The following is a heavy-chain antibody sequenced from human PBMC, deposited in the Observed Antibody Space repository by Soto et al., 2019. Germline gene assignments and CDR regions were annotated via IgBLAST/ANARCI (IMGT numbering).Heavy chain of an antibody. Sequence: QVQLVESGGGLVKPGGSLRLSCAASGFRFSDYYMSWIRQVPGKGLEWVAYLSGGETAIYYADSVKGRFTISRDNDKNSLYLEMNSLRVEDTAIYYCARDMAGFVADRWGQGTLVNVTS. CDR3: ARDMAGFVADR. CDR1: GFRFSDYY. CDR2: LSGGETAI. J-gene: IGHJ5*02. V-gene: IGHV3-11*01. D-gene: IGHD2-21*01.